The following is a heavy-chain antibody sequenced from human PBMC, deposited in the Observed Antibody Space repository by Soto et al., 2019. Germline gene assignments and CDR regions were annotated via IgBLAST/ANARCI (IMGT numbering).Heavy chain of an antibody. Sequence: QVQLQESGPGLVKPSQTLSLTCTVSGGSISSGGYFWSWIRQHPGKGLEWIGFIYYSGSTYYNPSLKSRVTISVDTSKTQFSLKLRSVTAADTAVYYCAREGAAPYYYYGMDVWGQGTTVTVSS. CDR2: IYYSGST. J-gene: IGHJ6*02. V-gene: IGHV4-31*03. CDR3: AREGAAPYYYYGMDV. D-gene: IGHD6-6*01. CDR1: GGSISSGGYF.